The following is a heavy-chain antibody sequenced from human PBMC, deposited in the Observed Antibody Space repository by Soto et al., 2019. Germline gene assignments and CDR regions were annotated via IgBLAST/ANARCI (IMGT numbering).Heavy chain of an antibody. CDR1: GGSISSSSYY. D-gene: IGHD2-15*01. J-gene: IGHJ4*02. CDR3: ARHPILGYCSGGSCYAGEYYFDY. CDR2: IYYSGST. Sequence: QLQLQESGPGLVKPSETLSLTCTVSGGSISSSSYYWGWIRQPPGKGLEWIGSIYYSGSTYYNPSLTSRVTISVDTSKNQFSLKLSSVTAADTAVYYCARHPILGYCSGGSCYAGEYYFDYWGQGTLVTVSS. V-gene: IGHV4-39*01.